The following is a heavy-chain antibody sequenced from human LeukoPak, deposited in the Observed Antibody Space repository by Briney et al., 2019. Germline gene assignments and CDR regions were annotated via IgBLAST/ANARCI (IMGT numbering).Heavy chain of an antibody. J-gene: IGHJ4*02. CDR3: ARATFHDISTGYSNPHFDY. V-gene: IGHV1-46*01. Sequence: ASVKVSCMASGYSFSDHYVHWVRQAPGQGLEWMGIINPSVGSTQYAQKFQARVTLSRDTSTSAIYMELSGLTSEDTAVYYCARATFHDISTGYSNPHFDYWGQGTLVTVSS. D-gene: IGHD3-9*01. CDR1: GYSFSDHY. CDR2: INPSVGST.